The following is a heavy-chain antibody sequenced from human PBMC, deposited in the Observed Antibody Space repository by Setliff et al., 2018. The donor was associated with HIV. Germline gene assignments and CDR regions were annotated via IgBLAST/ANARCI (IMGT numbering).Heavy chain of an antibody. V-gene: IGHV3-21*06. D-gene: IGHD6-13*01. CDR3: ARDALADPGTLSYSYYMDV. J-gene: IGHJ6*03. CDR1: GFTFDDYA. CDR2: ISSSSSYI. Sequence: GGSLRLSCAASGFTFDDYAMHWVRQAPGKGLEWVSSISSSSSYINYADSVKGRFTISRDSAKSSLYLQMHSLTAEDTAMYYCARDALADPGTLSYSYYMDVWGKGTTVTVSS.